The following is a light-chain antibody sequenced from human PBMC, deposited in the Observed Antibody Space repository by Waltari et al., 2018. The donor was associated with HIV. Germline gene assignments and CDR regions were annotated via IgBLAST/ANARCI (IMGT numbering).Light chain of an antibody. J-gene: IGLJ2*01. CDR2: DVS. CDR1: SSDIGAYNY. CDR3: ASHAGSKDV. V-gene: IGLV2-8*01. Sequence: QSALTQPPSASVSPGQSVTISCTGTSSDIGAYNYVSWFQQHPGKAPKLMIFDVSKRPSGFPDRFSGSKSGNTASLTVSGLQAEDEADYYCASHAGSKDVFGGGTKLTVL.